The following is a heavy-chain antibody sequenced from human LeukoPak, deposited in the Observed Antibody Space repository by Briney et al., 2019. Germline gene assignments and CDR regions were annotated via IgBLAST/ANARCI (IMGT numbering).Heavy chain of an antibody. J-gene: IGHJ5*02. Sequence: GRSLRLSFAASGFTFSSYGMHWVRQAPGKGLEWVAVIWYDGSNKYYADSVKGRFTISRDNSKNTLYLQMNSLRAEDTAVYYCAKAPHSSSSGWCDPWGQGTLVTVSS. D-gene: IGHD6-13*01. V-gene: IGHV3-33*06. CDR1: GFTFSSYG. CDR2: IWYDGSNK. CDR3: AKAPHSSSSGWCDP.